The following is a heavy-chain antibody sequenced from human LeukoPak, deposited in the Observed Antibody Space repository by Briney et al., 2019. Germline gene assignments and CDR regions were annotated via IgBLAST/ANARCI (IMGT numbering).Heavy chain of an antibody. CDR3: AKGDYYMDV. CDR1: GFTFSSYG. CDR2: IWYGGSNK. J-gene: IGHJ6*03. Sequence: PGRSLRLSCAASGFTFSSYGMHWVRQAPGKGLEWVAVIWYGGSNKYYANSVKGRFTISRDNSKNTLYLQMNSLRAEDTAVYYCAKGDYYMDVWGKGTTVTVSS. V-gene: IGHV3-30*18.